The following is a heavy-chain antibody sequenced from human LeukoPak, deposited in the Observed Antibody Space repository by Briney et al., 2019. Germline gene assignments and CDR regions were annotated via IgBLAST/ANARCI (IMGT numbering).Heavy chain of an antibody. D-gene: IGHD6-25*01. CDR2: IYYSGRT. CDR3: ARPYSSGWRGAFDI. Sequence: SETLSLTCTVSGGSISSYYWSWIRQPPGKGLEWIGNIYYSGRTNYNPSLKSRVTISVDTSKNQFSLRLSSVTAADTAVYYCARPYSSGWRGAFDIWGQGTMVTLSS. CDR1: GGSISSYY. J-gene: IGHJ3*02. V-gene: IGHV4-59*01.